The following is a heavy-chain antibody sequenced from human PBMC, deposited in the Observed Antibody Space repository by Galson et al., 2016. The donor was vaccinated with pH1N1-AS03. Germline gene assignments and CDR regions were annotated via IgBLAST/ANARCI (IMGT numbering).Heavy chain of an antibody. CDR3: ATAPGGVNV. D-gene: IGHD3-10*01. CDR2: ISFDGNNK. V-gene: IGHV3-30*04. CDR1: GFTFSTFA. J-gene: IGHJ6*02. Sequence: LRLSCAASGFTFSTFAMYWVRQAPGKGLEWVALISFDGNNKFYADSLRGRFTISRENSKNTIYLDINSLTTEDTAMYYCATAPGGVNVWGQGTRVTVSS.